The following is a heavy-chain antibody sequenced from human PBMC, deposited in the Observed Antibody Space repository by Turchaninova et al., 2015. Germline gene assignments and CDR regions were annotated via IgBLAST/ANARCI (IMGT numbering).Heavy chain of an antibody. D-gene: IGHD5-18*01. J-gene: IGHJ4*02. CDR1: GFSLSPSGVG. CDR2: LYWCDGK. V-gene: IGHV2-5*01. CDR3: AHIVRGYSYGLGD. Sequence: QITLKESGPTLVKPTQTLTLTCTFSGFSLSPSGVGVGWIRQPPGKALAWLALLYWCDGKAYRPSLSYKSIYPLVPSKNQVVLTITNMDPVETATYYCAHIVRGYSYGLGDWGQGTLVTVSS.